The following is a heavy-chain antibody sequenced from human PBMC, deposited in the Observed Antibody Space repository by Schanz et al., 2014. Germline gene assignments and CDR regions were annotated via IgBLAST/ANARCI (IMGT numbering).Heavy chain of an antibody. Sequence: QVQLVESGGGVVQPGRSLRLSCAASGFTFSSYAMHWVRQAPGKGLEWVAVISYDGRNKYYADSVKGRFTMSRDNSKNTLYLQMNSLRAEYTAVYYCASPSGYSDYGTYFDFWGQGTLVTVSS. J-gene: IGHJ4*02. CDR1: GFTFSSYA. CDR2: ISYDGRNK. CDR3: ASPSGYSDYGTYFDF. V-gene: IGHV3-30-3*01. D-gene: IGHD5-12*01.